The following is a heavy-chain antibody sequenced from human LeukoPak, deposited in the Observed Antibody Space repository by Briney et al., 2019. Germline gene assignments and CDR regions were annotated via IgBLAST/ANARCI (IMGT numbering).Heavy chain of an antibody. CDR3: ARMRPLLYCSSSFFDP. Sequence: GASVKVSCKTSGYTFTSFGISWVRQAPGQGLEWMGWISAYNGDTKSAPKFQGRVTMTTDTPTTTAYLDLRSLRSDDTAVYYCARMRPLLYCSSSFFDPWGRGTLVTVSS. J-gene: IGHJ5*02. V-gene: IGHV1-18*01. CDR1: GYTFTSFG. CDR2: ISAYNGDT. D-gene: IGHD2-2*01.